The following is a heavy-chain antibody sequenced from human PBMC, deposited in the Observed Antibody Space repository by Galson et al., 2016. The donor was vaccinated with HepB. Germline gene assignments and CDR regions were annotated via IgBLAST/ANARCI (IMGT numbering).Heavy chain of an antibody. V-gene: IGHV1-69*13. Sequence: SVKVSCKASGGTFTSYGFTWVRQAPGQGPEWMGDVIPVFGPTKSAQKFQGRVTITADESTTTASLEMRSLRSEDTAVYYCATYPRMAAAADPYYLDYWGQGTLVTVAS. CDR2: VIPVFGPT. D-gene: IGHD6-13*01. J-gene: IGHJ4*02. CDR1: GGTFTSYG. CDR3: ATYPRMAAAADPYYLDY.